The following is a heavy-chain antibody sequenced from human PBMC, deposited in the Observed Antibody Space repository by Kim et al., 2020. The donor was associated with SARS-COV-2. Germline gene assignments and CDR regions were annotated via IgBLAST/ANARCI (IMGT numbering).Heavy chain of an antibody. Sequence: SVKVSCKASGGTFSSYAISWVRQAPGQGLEWMGGIIPIFGTANYAQKFQGRVTITADESTSTAYMELSSLRSEDTAVYYCARDCIAVAGIGGRWFDPWGQGTLVTVSS. CDR1: GGTFSSYA. CDR3: ARDCIAVAGIGGRWFDP. J-gene: IGHJ5*02. V-gene: IGHV1-69*13. CDR2: IIPIFGTA. D-gene: IGHD6-19*01.